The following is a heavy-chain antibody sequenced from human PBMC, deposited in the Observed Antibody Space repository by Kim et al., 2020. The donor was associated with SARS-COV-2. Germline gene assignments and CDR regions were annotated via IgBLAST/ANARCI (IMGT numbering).Heavy chain of an antibody. D-gene: IGHD6-6*01. Sequence: GGSLRLSCAASGFTFSSYAMSWVRQAPGKGLEWVSAISGSGGSTYYADSVKGRFTISRDNSKNTLYLQMNSLRAEDTAVYYCAKAGVAARDYYGMDVWGQGTTVTVSS. CDR1: GFTFSSYA. V-gene: IGHV3-23*01. CDR2: ISGSGGST. J-gene: IGHJ6*02. CDR3: AKAGVAARDYYGMDV.